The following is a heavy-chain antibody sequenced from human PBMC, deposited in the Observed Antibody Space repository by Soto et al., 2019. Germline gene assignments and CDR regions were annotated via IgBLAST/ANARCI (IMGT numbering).Heavy chain of an antibody. CDR3: ARDRWYSSGWYNRRNWFDP. CDR2: IYHSGST. CDR1: GFSLSSAYY. Sequence: PSGTPSLTCAVSGFSLSSAYYWGWVRQPPGEGVEWIGSIYHSGSTYYNPSLKSRVTISVDTSKNQFSLKLSSVAAADTAVYYCARDRWYSSGWYNRRNWFDPWGQGTLVTVSS. D-gene: IGHD6-19*01. V-gene: IGHV4-38-2*02. J-gene: IGHJ5*02.